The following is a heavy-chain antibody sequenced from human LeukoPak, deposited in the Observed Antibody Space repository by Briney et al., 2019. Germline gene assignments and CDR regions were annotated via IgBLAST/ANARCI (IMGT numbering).Heavy chain of an antibody. J-gene: IGHJ3*02. CDR1: GGSISSYH. V-gene: IGHV4-59*08. CDR3: ARVPWTGYSSSYGAFDI. CDR2: IYYSGST. D-gene: IGHD6-13*01. Sequence: RPSETLSLTCTVSGGSISSYHWSWIRQPPGKGLEWIGYIYYSGSTNYNPSLKSRVTISVDTSKNQFSLKLSSVTAADTAVYYCARVPWTGYSSSYGAFDIWGQGTMVTVSS.